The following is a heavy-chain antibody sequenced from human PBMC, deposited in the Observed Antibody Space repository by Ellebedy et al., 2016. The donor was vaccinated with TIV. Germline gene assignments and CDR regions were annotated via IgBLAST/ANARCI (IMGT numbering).Heavy chain of an antibody. CDR3: AKDRTSGDGYWVFDS. J-gene: IGHJ4*02. CDR1: GFTFSPYA. D-gene: IGHD2-21*02. CDR2: IVGSGA. Sequence: GESLKISCAASGFTFSPYAMAWVRQAPGKGLEWVSGIVGSGAEKYADSVKGRFTISRDNSKRTVDLQMRSVRAEDTAVYFCAKDRTSGDGYWVFDSWGQGTLLTVSS. V-gene: IGHV3-23*01.